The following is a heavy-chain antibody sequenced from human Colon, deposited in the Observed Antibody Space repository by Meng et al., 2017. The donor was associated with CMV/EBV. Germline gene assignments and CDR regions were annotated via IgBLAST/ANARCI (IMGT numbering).Heavy chain of an antibody. CDR3: ARGGFQFLEWSITHYGMDV. J-gene: IGHJ6*02. CDR1: GWSFSGYY. D-gene: IGHD3-3*01. V-gene: IGHV4-34*01. Sequence: SEPLSLTCTVYGWSFSGYYWSWIRQPPGKGLEWFGEIDQSGSTNYNPSPKSRVTISVDTTKRHFSLKLSTVTAADAAVYYCARGGFQFLEWSITHYGMDVWGQGTTVTVSS. CDR2: IDQSGST.